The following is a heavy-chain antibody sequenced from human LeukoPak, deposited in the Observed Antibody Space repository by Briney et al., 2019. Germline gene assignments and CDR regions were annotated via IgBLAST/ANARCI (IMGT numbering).Heavy chain of an antibody. V-gene: IGHV4-34*01. J-gene: IGHJ5*02. Sequence: SSETLSLTCAVYGGSFSGYYWSWIRQPPGKGLEWIGEINHSGSTNYNPSLKSRVTISVDTSKNQFSLKLSSVTAADTAVYYCARRGYCSSTSCRPGSWFDPWGQGTLVTVSS. CDR2: INHSGST. D-gene: IGHD2-2*01. CDR3: ARRGYCSSTSCRPGSWFDP. CDR1: GGSFSGYY.